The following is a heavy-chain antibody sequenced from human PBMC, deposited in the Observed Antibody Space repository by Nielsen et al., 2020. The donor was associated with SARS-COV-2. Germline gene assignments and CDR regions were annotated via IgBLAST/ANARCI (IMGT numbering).Heavy chain of an antibody. CDR3: ARDSSGWYALTTYYYYGMDV. D-gene: IGHD6-19*01. CDR2: ISYDGSNK. Sequence: GESLKISCAASGFTFSSYWMSWVRQAPGKGLEWVAVISYDGSNKYYADSVKGRFTISRDNAKNSLYLQMNSLRAEDTAVYYCARDSSGWYALTTYYYYGMDVWGQGTTVTVSS. CDR1: GFTFSSYW. V-gene: IGHV3-30*03. J-gene: IGHJ6*02.